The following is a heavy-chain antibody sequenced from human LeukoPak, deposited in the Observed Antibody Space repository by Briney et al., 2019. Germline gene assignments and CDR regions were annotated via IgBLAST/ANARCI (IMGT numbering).Heavy chain of an antibody. CDR3: VKDGGGNWFDS. CDR2: ITWNRDNI. V-gene: IGHV3-9*01. Sequence: GRSLRLSCAASGFTFDDYAMHWVRQAPGKGLEWVSGITWNRDNIGYGDSVKGRFTISRDNAKNSLYLQMISLRAEDTALYYCVKDGGGNWFDSWGQGTLVTVSS. D-gene: IGHD2-15*01. CDR1: GFTFDDYA. J-gene: IGHJ5*01.